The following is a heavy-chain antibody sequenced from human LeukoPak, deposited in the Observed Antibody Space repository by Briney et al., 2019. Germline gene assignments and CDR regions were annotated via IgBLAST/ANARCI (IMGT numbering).Heavy chain of an antibody. D-gene: IGHD2-21*01. CDR1: GYSISSGYY. V-gene: IGHV4-38-2*01. CDR3: ASPAAYCGGDCYPSGYMDV. CDR2: IYHRGNT. J-gene: IGHJ6*03. Sequence: PSETLSLTCAASGYSISSGYYWGWIRHPPRKGLQWIGSIYHRGNTYYNPSLKSRVTISVDTSKNQFSLKLSSVTAADTAVYFCASPAAYCGGDCYPSGYMDVWGKGTTVTVSS.